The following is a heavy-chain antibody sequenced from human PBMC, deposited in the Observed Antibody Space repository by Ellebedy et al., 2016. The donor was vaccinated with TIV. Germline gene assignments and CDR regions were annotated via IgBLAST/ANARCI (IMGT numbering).Heavy chain of an antibody. CDR2: FRSKAFGGTT. CDR3: TRGRGAADY. J-gene: IGHJ4*02. D-gene: IGHD1-26*01. CDR1: GFPLGDYA. V-gene: IGHV3-49*03. Sequence: PGGSLRLSCTGSGFPLGDYAMSWFRQAPGKGLEWVGFFRSKAFGGTTEYAASVRGRFTISRDDSKSIAFLQMNSLKTEDTAVYYCTRGRGAADYWGQGTLVTVSA.